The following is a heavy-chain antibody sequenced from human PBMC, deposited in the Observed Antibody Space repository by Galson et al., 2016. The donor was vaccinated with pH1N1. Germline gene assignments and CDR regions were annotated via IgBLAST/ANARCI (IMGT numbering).Heavy chain of an antibody. Sequence: SLRLSCAASGFTFSNYGLHWVRQAPGKGLEWVAFVQDDGTTEYYADSMKGRFTISRDNSQKTLYLQMNNLRVDDTAAYYCARDRGAPGSPPLYFFNYWGHGTLVIVSS. CDR1: GFTFSNYG. J-gene: IGHJ4*01. D-gene: IGHD2-15*01. CDR2: VQDDGTTE. CDR3: ARDRGAPGSPPLYFFNY. V-gene: IGHV3-30*02.